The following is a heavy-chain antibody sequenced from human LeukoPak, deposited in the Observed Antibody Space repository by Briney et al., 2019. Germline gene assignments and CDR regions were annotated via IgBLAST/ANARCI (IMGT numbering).Heavy chain of an antibody. CDR3: SRDPRHNDY. Sequence: GGSLRLSCAASGFTFSDFYMTWIRQAPGKGLELLSYISGSAHDVNYIDSVRGRFTISRDNAKNSLYLHMNSLTVEDTAVYYCSRDPRHNDYWGQGTLVTVPS. V-gene: IGHV3-11*01. J-gene: IGHJ4*02. CDR2: ISGSAHDV. CDR1: GFTFSDFY.